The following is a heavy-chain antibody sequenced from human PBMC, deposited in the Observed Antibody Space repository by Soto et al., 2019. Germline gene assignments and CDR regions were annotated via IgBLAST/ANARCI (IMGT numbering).Heavy chain of an antibody. CDR3: AREGYGSGSYFGY. CDR2: IYYSGSP. Sequence: QVQLQESGPGLVKPSQPLSLTCTVSGGSISSGDYYWSWIRQPPGKGLEWIGYIYYSGSPYYNPSLKSRVTISVDTSKNQFSLKLSSVTAADTAVYYCAREGYGSGSYFGYWGQGTLVTVSS. D-gene: IGHD3-10*01. J-gene: IGHJ4*02. V-gene: IGHV4-30-4*01. CDR1: GGSISSGDYY.